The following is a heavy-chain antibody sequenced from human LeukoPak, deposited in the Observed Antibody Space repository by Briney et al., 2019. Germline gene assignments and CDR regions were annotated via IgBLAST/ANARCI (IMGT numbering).Heavy chain of an antibody. CDR1: GYTFTSYA. V-gene: IGHV1-3*01. CDR3: ARAVNSGSYFLHYFDY. D-gene: IGHD1-26*01. J-gene: IGHJ4*02. CDR2: INAGNGNT. Sequence: ASVKVSCKASGYTFTSYAMHWVRQAPGQRLEWMGWINAGNGNTKYSQKFQGRVTITRDTSASTAYMELSSLRSEDTAVYYCARAVNSGSYFLHYFDYWGQGTLVTVSS.